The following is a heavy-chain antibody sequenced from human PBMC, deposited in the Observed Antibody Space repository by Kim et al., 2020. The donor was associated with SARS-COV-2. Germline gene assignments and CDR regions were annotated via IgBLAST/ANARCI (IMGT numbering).Heavy chain of an antibody. Sequence: GGSLRLSCAASGFTFSSYEMNWVRQAPGKGLEWVSYISSSGSTIYYADSVKGRFTISRDNAKNSLYLQMNSLRAEDTAVYYCVGGGFDWLSDYNWFDPWGQGTLVTVSS. D-gene: IGHD3-9*01. CDR3: VGGGFDWLSDYNWFDP. V-gene: IGHV3-48*03. CDR1: GFTFSSYE. CDR2: ISSSGSTI. J-gene: IGHJ5*02.